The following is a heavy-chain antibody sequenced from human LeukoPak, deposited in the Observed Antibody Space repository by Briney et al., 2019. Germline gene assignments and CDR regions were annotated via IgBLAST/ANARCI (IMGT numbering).Heavy chain of an antibody. CDR2: ISDRGGTT. Sequence: GGSLRLSGAASGFTFSSYEMNWVRQAPGKGLEWGSVISDRGGTTYYADSVKGRFTISRDNSKNTLYLQMNSLRAEVTAVYYCAKEGAYCGRDCSGVFDYWGQGTQVTVSS. D-gene: IGHD2-21*02. CDR1: GFTFSSYE. CDR3: AKEGAYCGRDCSGVFDY. J-gene: IGHJ4*02. V-gene: IGHV3-23*01.